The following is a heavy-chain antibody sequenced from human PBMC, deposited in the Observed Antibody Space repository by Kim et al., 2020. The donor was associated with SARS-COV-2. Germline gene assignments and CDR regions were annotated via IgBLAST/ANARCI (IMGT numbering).Heavy chain of an antibody. CDR2: ISSSSSYI. CDR1: GFTFSSYS. Sequence: GGSLRLSCAASGFTFSSYSMNWVRQAPGKGLEWVSSISSSSSYIYYADSVKGRFTISRDNAKNSLYLQMNSLRAEDTAVYYCAREVQIAVEDYYYYGMDVWGQGTTVTVSS. D-gene: IGHD6-19*01. J-gene: IGHJ6*02. V-gene: IGHV3-21*04. CDR3: AREVQIAVEDYYYYGMDV.